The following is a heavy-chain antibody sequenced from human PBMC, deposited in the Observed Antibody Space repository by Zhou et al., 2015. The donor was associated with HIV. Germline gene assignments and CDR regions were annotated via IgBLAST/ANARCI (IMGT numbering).Heavy chain of an antibody. CDR3: ARVGSTGWSFEY. V-gene: IGHV1-69*06. Sequence: QVQLVQSGAEVKKPGSSVKVSCKASGGTFNSDGITWVRQAPGQGLEWMGGSHSYFWSQLPTAQKFQGRVTFTADRSTSTAYMELRRLTSEDTAMYYCARVGSTGWSFEYWGRGTPGPPSPQ. CDR1: GGTFNSDG. CDR2: SHSYFWSQL. J-gene: IGHJ4*01. D-gene: IGHD6-19*01.